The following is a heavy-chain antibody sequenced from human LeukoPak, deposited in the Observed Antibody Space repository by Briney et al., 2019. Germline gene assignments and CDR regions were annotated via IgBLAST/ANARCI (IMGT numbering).Heavy chain of an antibody. D-gene: IGHD6-13*01. CDR1: GFTVSSNY. CDR2: IYSGGST. J-gene: IGHJ4*02. CDR3: ARAPSAAAEIDY. V-gene: IGHV3-66*01. Sequence: GGSLRLSCAASGFTVSSNYMSWVRQAPGKGLEWVSVIYSGGSTYYTDSVKGRFTISRDNSKNTLYLQMNSLRAEDTAVYYCARAPSAAAEIDYWGQGTLVTVSS.